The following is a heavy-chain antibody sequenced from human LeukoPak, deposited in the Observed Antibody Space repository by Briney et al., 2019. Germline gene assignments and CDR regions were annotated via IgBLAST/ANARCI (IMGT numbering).Heavy chain of an antibody. V-gene: IGHV5-51*01. CDR1: GDRFTRYW. CDR3: ARRYCSSASCYYFDY. Sequence: GESLKISCKLSGDRFTRYWIGWVRQMPGKGLEWMGIIYPGDSDTRYSPSFQGQVTISADKSIETAYLQWSSLKASDTAMYFCARRYCSSASCYYFDYWGQGTLVTVSS. CDR2: IYPGDSDT. D-gene: IGHD2-2*01. J-gene: IGHJ4*02.